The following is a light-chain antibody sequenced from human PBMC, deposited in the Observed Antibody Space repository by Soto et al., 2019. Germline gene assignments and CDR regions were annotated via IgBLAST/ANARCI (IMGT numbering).Light chain of an antibody. CDR1: QSISSY. CDR3: QRGLT. CDR2: AAS. J-gene: IGKJ4*01. V-gene: IGKV1-39*01. Sequence: DIQMTQSPSSLSASVGDRVTITCRASQSISSYLNWYQQKRGKAPKLLIYAASSLQSGVPSRFSGSGSGTDFTLTISSLQPEDFATYYCQRGLTFGGGTKVEIK.